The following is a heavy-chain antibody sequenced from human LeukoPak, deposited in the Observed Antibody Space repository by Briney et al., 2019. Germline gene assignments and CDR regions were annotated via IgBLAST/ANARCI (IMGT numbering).Heavy chain of an antibody. V-gene: IGHV1-18*01. D-gene: IGHD2-15*01. Sequence: ASVKVSCKASGYTFTSYGISWVRQAPGQGVEWMGWISAYNGNTNYAQKLQGRVTMTTDTSTSTAYMELRSLRSDDTAVYYCARGVGCSGGSCYSAHNDYWGQGTLVTVSS. CDR3: ARGVGCSGGSCYSAHNDY. CDR1: GYTFTSYG. CDR2: ISAYNGNT. J-gene: IGHJ4*02.